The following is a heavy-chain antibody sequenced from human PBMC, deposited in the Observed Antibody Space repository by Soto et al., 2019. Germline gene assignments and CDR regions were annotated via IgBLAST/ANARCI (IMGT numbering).Heavy chain of an antibody. Sequence: SETLSLTCTVSGCSISGNYWSWIRQPPGKGLEWIGYIYYGGSTNYNPSLKSRVTISVDTSKSQFSLKLSSLTAADTAVYYCARKYCSSTRCYQYFDYWGQGTLVTVSS. CDR1: GCSISGNY. J-gene: IGHJ4*02. V-gene: IGHV4-59*08. CDR2: IYYGGST. CDR3: ARKYCSSTRCYQYFDY. D-gene: IGHD2-2*01.